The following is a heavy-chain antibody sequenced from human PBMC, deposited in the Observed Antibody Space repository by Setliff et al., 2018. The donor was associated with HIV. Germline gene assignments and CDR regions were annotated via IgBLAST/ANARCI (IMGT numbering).Heavy chain of an antibody. CDR1: GGSFSDYY. CDR2: IFHSGTT. V-gene: IGHV4-34*12. Sequence: SETLSLTCAVYGGSFSDYYWGWIRQSPGKGLEWLGNIFHSGTTYYNPSLMSRVSISVDTSKDQFSLRLTSVTAADTAFYFCARVNTLLAFFTHWGPGILVTVSS. D-gene: IGHD5-12*01. CDR3: ARVNTLLAFFTH. J-gene: IGHJ4*02.